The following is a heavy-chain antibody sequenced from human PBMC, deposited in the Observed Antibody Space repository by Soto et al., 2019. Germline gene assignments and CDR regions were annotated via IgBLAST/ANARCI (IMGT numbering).Heavy chain of an antibody. CDR3: ASGTGKSDFDY. Sequence: GGSLRLSCAASEFTFSNSSMNWVRQAPGKGLEWVGRIKSRTEAATRDFAAPVKGRFAISRDDSKNTVFLQMNSLKIEDSGVYYCASGTGKSDFDYWGLGILVTVSS. J-gene: IGHJ4*02. D-gene: IGHD2-2*01. CDR1: EFTFSNSS. CDR2: IKSRTEAATR. V-gene: IGHV3-15*01.